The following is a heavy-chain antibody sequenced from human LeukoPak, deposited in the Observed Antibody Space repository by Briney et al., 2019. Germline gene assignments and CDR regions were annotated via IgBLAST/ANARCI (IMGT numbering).Heavy chain of an antibody. CDR1: GFTFSSYW. J-gene: IGHJ4*02. Sequence: GGSLRLSCAASGFTFSSYWMSWVRQAPGKGLEWVANIKQDGSEKYYVDSVKGRFTISRDNAKNSLYLQMNSLRAEDTAVYYCARDSNSSGYCYDFDYWGQGTLVTVSS. CDR2: IKQDGSEK. CDR3: ARDSNSSGYCYDFDY. V-gene: IGHV3-7*01. D-gene: IGHD3-22*01.